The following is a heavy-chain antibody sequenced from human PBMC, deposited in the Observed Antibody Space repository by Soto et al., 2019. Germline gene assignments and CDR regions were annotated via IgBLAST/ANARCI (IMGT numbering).Heavy chain of an antibody. CDR2: IYDGGRT. D-gene: IGHD7-27*01. CDR1: GGSISTVDYW. V-gene: IGHV4-30-4*01. J-gene: IGHJ4*02. CDR3: ARGPSGDKVDS. Sequence: QVQLQESGPGLVKPSQTLSLTCTVSGGSISTVDYWWSWIRQSPDMGLEWIGHIYDGGRTYNNPSLESRATMSVXTSKSQLSLTLSSVSAADTAVYYCARGPSGDKVDSWGQGTLVTVSS.